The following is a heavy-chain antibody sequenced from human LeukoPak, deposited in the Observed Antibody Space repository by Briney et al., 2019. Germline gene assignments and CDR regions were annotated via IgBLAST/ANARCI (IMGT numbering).Heavy chain of an antibody. CDR3: ARDPLVYDFWSGYRGNNWFDP. Sequence: ASVKVSCKASGYTFTSYYMHWVRQAPGQGLEWMGWISAYNGNTNYAQKLQGRVTMTTDTSTSTAYMELRSLRSDDTAVYYCARDPLVYDFWSGYRGNNWFDPWGQGTLVTVSS. D-gene: IGHD3-3*01. CDR1: GYTFTSYY. CDR2: ISAYNGNT. V-gene: IGHV1-18*04. J-gene: IGHJ5*02.